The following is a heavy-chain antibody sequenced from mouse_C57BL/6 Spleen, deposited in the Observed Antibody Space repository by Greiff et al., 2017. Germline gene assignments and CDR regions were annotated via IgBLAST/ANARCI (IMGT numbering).Heavy chain of an antibody. CDR1: GYAFTNYL. J-gene: IGHJ4*01. Sequence: QVQLQQSGAELVRPGTSVKVSCKASGYAFTNYLIEWVKQRPGQGLEWIGVINPGSGGTNSNEKFKGKATLTADKSSSTAYMQLSSLTSEDSAVYFCARGDGYLYYAMDYWGQGTSVTVSS. V-gene: IGHV1-54*01. CDR2: INPGSGGT. D-gene: IGHD2-3*01. CDR3: ARGDGYLYYAMDY.